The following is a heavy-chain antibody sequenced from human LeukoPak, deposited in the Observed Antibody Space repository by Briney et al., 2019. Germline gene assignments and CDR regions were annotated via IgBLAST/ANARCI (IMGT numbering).Heavy chain of an antibody. D-gene: IGHD5-18*01. CDR3: ARSGYNYGPYDY. CDR1: GGSMNNYF. J-gene: IGHJ4*02. CDR2: IYYSGST. Sequence: ASETLSLTCGVSGGSMNNYFWSWIRQPPGKGLEWIGYIYYSGSTNYNPSLKSRVTISVDTSKNQFSLKLSSVTAADTAVYYCARSGYNYGPYDYWGQGSLVTVSS. V-gene: IGHV4-59*01.